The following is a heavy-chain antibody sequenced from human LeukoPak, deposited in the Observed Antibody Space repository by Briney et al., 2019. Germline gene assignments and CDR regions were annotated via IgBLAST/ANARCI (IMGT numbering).Heavy chain of an antibody. CDR1: GYTFTSYG. V-gene: IGHV1-18*01. Sequence: ASVTVSCKASGYTFTSYGISRVRQAPGQGREWMGWISAYNGNTNYAQKLQGRVTMTTDTSTSTAYMELRSLRSDDTAVYYCARVARITMVRGVITNFDYWGQGTLVTVSS. J-gene: IGHJ4*02. D-gene: IGHD3-10*01. CDR3: ARVARITMVRGVITNFDY. CDR2: ISAYNGNT.